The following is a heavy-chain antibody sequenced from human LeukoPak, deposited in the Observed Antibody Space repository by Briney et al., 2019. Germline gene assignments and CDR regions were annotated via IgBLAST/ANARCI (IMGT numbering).Heavy chain of an antibody. J-gene: IGHJ6*03. CDR2: ISAYNGNT. CDR3: ARQWLGNYYYYYMDV. D-gene: IGHD6-19*01. V-gene: IGHV1-18*01. Sequence: GASVKVSCKASGYTFTRYGISWVRQTPGQGLEWMGWISAYNGNTNYAQKLQGRVTMTTDTSTSTAYMELRSLRSDDTAVYYCARQWLGNYYYYYMDVWGKGTTVTISS. CDR1: GYTFTRYG.